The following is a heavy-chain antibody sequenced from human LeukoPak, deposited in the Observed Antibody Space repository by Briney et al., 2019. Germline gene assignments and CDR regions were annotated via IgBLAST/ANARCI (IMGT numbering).Heavy chain of an antibody. V-gene: IGHV1-46*01. CDR2: INPSGGST. CDR1: GYTLTSYY. CDR3: ARVRAYCGGDCYSDFDY. J-gene: IGHJ4*02. D-gene: IGHD2-21*02. Sequence: ASVKVSCKASGYTLTSYYMHWVRQAPGQGLEWMGIINPSGGSTSYAQKFQGRVTMTRDTSTSTVYMELSSLRSEDTAVYYCARVRAYCGGDCYSDFDYWGQGTLVTVSS.